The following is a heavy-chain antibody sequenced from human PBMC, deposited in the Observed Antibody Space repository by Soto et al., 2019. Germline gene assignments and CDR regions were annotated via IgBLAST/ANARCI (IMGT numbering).Heavy chain of an antibody. V-gene: IGHV2-5*02. D-gene: IGHD3-10*01. J-gene: IGHJ4*02. CDR3: AHITTVVTPKFDY. CDR2: NYWDDDK. CDR1: GFSLTTGGVG. Sequence: QITLKESGPTLVKPTQTLTLTCTFSGFSLTTGGVGVGWIRQPPGKGLEWLALNYWDDDKRYSPSLESRLTITKDTSKNQAVLTMTNMDPADAATYYCAHITTVVTPKFDYWGQGILVTVSS.